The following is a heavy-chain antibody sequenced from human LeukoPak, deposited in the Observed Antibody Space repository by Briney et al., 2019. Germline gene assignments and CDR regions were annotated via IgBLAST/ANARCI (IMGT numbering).Heavy chain of an antibody. CDR2: IYYSGGT. V-gene: IGHV4-59*01. J-gene: IGHJ5*02. CDR1: GGSISSSY. D-gene: IGHD3-3*01. Sequence: PSETLSLSCTVSGGSISSSYWSWIRQPPGKGLEWIGYIYYSGGTTYNPSLKSRVTISVDTSKNQFSLKLSSVTAADTAVYYCARYNYDFWSGYSKWFDPWGQGTLVTVSS. CDR3: ARYNYDFWSGYSKWFDP.